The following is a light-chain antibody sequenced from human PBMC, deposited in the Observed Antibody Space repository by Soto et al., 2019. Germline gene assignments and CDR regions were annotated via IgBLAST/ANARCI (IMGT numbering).Light chain of an antibody. CDR3: GSYTSTAPPYV. V-gene: IGLV2-14*01. Sequence: QSALTQPASVSGSPGQSITISCTGTSSDVGGYKYVSWYQHHPDKAPKLIISVVSNRPSGVSNRFSGSKSGNTASLTISGPQPEDEGNYYCGSYTSTAPPYVFGTGTKVTVL. CDR1: SSDVGGYKY. J-gene: IGLJ1*01. CDR2: VVS.